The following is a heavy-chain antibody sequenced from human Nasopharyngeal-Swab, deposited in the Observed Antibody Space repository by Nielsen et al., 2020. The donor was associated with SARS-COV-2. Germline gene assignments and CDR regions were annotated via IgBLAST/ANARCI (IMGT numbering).Heavy chain of an antibody. CDR1: GYTFTSYY. CDR3: ARDTSMVRGVIITGDDY. V-gene: IGHV1-46*01. D-gene: IGHD3-10*01. CDR2: INPSGGST. Sequence: ASVKVSCKASGYTFTSYYMHWVRQAPGQGLEWMGIINPSGGSTSYAQKFQGRVTMTRDTSTSTVYMELSSLRSEDTAVYHCARDTSMVRGVIITGDDYWGQGTLVTVSS. J-gene: IGHJ4*02.